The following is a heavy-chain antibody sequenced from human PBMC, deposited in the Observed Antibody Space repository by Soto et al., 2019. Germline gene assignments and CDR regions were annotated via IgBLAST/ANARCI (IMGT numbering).Heavy chain of an antibody. V-gene: IGHV3-9*01. Sequence: EVQLVESGGGLVQPGRSLRLSCAASGFTFDDYALHWVRKAPGKGLEWVSGISWNSGSIGYADSVKGRFTISRDNAKNSLYLQMNSLRAEDTALYYCAKARRPYDFWSGYCDYWGQGTLVTVSS. CDR1: GFTFDDYA. J-gene: IGHJ4*02. D-gene: IGHD3-3*01. CDR2: ISWNSGSI. CDR3: AKARRPYDFWSGYCDY.